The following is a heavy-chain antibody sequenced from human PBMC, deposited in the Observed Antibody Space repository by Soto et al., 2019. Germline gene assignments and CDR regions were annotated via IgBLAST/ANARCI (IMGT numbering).Heavy chain of an antibody. V-gene: IGHV4-59*08. Sequence: QVQLQESGPGLVKPSETLSLTCTVSGGSLSSYYWSWIRQPPGKGLECIGYLYYSGSTNYNPSLKIRVSISVATSKNQFSLKLRSVTAAATAVYYCARRWGRTFDYWGQGTLVTVSS. CDR3: ARRWGRTFDY. CDR1: GGSLSSYY. CDR2: LYYSGST. J-gene: IGHJ4*02. D-gene: IGHD7-27*01.